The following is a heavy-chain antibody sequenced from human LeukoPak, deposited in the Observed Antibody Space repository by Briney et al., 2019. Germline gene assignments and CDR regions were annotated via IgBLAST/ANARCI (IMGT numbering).Heavy chain of an antibody. D-gene: IGHD2-2*01. J-gene: IGHJ4*02. CDR3: VKRSISSTSVRDYYFDY. CDR2: LSGSGSST. CDR1: GFTFSSFA. V-gene: IGHV3-23*01. Sequence: PGGSLRLSCAASGFTFSSFALSWVRQPPGKGLEWVSALSGSGSSTFYADSVKGRFTLSSDNSNNTPYLQMNSLRAQDTALYYCVKRSISSTSVRDYYFDYWGQGTLVTVSS.